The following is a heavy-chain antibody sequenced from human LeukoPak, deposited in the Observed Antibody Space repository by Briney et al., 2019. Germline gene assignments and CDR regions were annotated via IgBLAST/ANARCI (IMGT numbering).Heavy chain of an antibody. CDR1: GFTFSSYS. V-gene: IGHV3-48*02. Sequence: LSGGSLRLSCAASGFTFSSYSMNWVRQAPGKGLEWVSYISSSSSTIYYADSVKGRFTISRDNAKNSLYLQMNSLRDEGTAVYYCARYRDGYNPLFDYWGQGTLVTVSS. CDR2: ISSSSSTI. D-gene: IGHD5-24*01. J-gene: IGHJ4*02. CDR3: ARYRDGYNPLFDY.